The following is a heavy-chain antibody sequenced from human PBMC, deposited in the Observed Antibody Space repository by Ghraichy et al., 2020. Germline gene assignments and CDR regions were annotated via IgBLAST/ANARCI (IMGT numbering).Heavy chain of an antibody. V-gene: IGHV3-7*01. CDR2: IKQDGSEK. Sequence: GGSLRLSCAASGFTFSSYWMSWVRQAPGKGLEWVANIKQDGSEKYYVDSVKGRFTISRDNAKNSLYLQMNSLRAEDTAVYYCARDPGIVLMVYAMVGWYFDLWGRCTLGTVSS. D-gene: IGHD2-8*01. J-gene: IGHJ2*01. CDR1: GFTFSSYW. CDR3: ARDPGIVLMVYAMVGWYFDL.